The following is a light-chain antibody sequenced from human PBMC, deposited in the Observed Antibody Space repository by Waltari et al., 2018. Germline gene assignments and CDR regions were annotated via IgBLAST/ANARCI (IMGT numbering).Light chain of an antibody. CDR3: AAWDDSLSGEE. V-gene: IGLV1-47*01. J-gene: IGLJ2*01. CDR1: RSNIGSNY. CDR2: RNN. Sequence: QSVLTQPPSASGTPGQRVTISCSGSRSNIGSNYVYWYQQLPGTTPKLLIYRNNQRPSGVPDRFAGSKSGTSASLAISGLRSEDEADYYCAAWDDSLSGEEFGGGTKLTVL.